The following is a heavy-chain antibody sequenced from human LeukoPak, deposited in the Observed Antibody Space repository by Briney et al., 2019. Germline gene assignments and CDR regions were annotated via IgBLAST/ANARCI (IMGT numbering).Heavy chain of an antibody. Sequence: GGSLRLSCVPSGFSFSNYAMSWVRQAPGKGLEWVAVISYDGSNKYYADSVKGRFTISRDNSKNTLYLQMNSLRAEDTAVYYCAKDDSSSWYSGFDYWGQGTLVTVSS. V-gene: IGHV3-30*18. CDR3: AKDDSSSWYSGFDY. CDR2: ISYDGSNK. J-gene: IGHJ4*02. CDR1: GFSFSNYA. D-gene: IGHD6-13*01.